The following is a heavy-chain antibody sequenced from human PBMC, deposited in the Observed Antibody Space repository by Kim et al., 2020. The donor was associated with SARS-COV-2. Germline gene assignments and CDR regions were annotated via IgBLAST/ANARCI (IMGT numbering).Heavy chain of an antibody. CDR1: GFTFSSYA. D-gene: IGHD3-10*01. CDR3: AKDGNRLWFGETYGQFDY. J-gene: IGHJ4*02. Sequence: GGSLRLSCAASGFTFSSYAMSWVRQAPGKGLEWVSAISGSGGSTYYADSVKGRFTISRDNSKNTLYLQMNSLRAEDTAVYYCAKDGNRLWFGETYGQFDYWGQGTLVTVSS. CDR2: ISGSGGST. V-gene: IGHV3-23*01.